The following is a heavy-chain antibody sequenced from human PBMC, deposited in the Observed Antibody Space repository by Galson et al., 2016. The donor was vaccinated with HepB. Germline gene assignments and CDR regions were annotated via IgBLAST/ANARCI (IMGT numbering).Heavy chain of an antibody. V-gene: IGHV3-74*01. Sequence: SLRLSCAASGFTFRTHWMQWFRQAPGKGLVWVSQISSDGTTRRYADSVKGRFTISRDNAANTLYLQLSGLRAEDTAVYYYATEYWGNPHSWGQGTLVTVSS. D-gene: IGHD3-16*01. CDR1: GFTFRTHW. CDR3: ATEYWGNPHS. CDR2: ISSDGTTR. J-gene: IGHJ4*02.